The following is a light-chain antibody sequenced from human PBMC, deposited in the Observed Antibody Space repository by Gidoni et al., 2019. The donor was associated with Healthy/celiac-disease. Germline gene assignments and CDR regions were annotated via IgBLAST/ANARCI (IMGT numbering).Light chain of an antibody. V-gene: IGLV2-14*01. CDR3: SSYTSSSTVV. Sequence: QSAMTQPASVSGSPGQSSTISCTGTSSDVGGYNYLSWYQQHPGKAPKLMIYDVSNRPSGVANLFSGSKSVNTASLTISGLQAEVEADYYCSSYTSSSTVVFGGGTKLTVL. CDR2: DVS. CDR1: SSDVGGYNY. J-gene: IGLJ2*01.